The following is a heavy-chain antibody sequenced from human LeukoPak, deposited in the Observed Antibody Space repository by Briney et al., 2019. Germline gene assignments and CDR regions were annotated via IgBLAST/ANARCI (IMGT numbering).Heavy chain of an antibody. Sequence: GGSLRLSCAASGFTFSSYSMNWVRQAPGKGLEWVSYISSSSGTIYYADSVKGRFTISRDNAKNSLYLQMNSLRAEDTAVYYCARSSCSSTSCYWAYDAFDIWGQGTMVTVSS. CDR2: ISSSSGTI. CDR3: ARSSCSSTSCYWAYDAFDI. D-gene: IGHD2-2*01. V-gene: IGHV3-48*01. J-gene: IGHJ3*02. CDR1: GFTFSSYS.